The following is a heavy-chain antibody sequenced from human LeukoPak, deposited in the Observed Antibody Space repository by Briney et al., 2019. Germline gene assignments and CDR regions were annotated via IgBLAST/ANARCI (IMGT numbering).Heavy chain of an antibody. CDR2: ISDDGSRQ. CDR1: GFTFRSYA. J-gene: IGHJ4*02. D-gene: IGHD6-19*01. CDR3: AREQSGDGWSGFDY. Sequence: GGSLRLSCAASGFTFRSYAMHWVRQAPGKGLEWVAVISDDGSRQHYADFLEGRITISRDNSKNTVSLQMSSLRTEDTAVYFCAREQSGDGWSGFDYWGQGTLVTVSS. V-gene: IGHV3-30*15.